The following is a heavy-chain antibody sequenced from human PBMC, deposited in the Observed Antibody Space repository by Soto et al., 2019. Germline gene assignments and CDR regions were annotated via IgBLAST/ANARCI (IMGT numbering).Heavy chain of an antibody. CDR1: GFTLSSYS. J-gene: IGHJ6*02. Sequence: PVGSLILSCAASGFTLSSYSMNWVRQAPGKGLELISYISRSSTTTIYYADSVKGRFTISRDNAKNSLYLQMNSLRDEDTAVYYCARDRLGYSYGNSTDVWGQGTTVTV. CDR2: ISRSSTTTI. D-gene: IGHD5-18*01. CDR3: ARDRLGYSYGNSTDV. V-gene: IGHV3-48*02.